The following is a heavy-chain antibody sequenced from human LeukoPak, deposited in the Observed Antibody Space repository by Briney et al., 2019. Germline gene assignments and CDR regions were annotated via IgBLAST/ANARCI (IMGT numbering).Heavy chain of an antibody. CDR3: ARAPPAAMAGWFDP. Sequence: ASVSVSSTPSGYTFTVYYMHWVRQAPGQGLGWMGWINTKGGGTNYAQKFRGRVTMTRDRSISTAYMELSRLRSDDTAVYYCARAPPAAMAGWFDPWGQGTLVTVSS. CDR1: GYTFTVYY. V-gene: IGHV1-2*02. J-gene: IGHJ5*02. CDR2: INTKGGGT. D-gene: IGHD2-2*01.